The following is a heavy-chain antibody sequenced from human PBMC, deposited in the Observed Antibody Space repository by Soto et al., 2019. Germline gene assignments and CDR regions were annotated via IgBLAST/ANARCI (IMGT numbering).Heavy chain of an antibody. CDR2: ISHDGNK. V-gene: IGHV3-30-3*01. J-gene: IGHJ1*01. Sequence: QVQLVESGGDVVQPGRSLRLSCVASGFTFSGYVFHWVRQTPGKGLEWVGLISHDGNKHYADSVKDRFTTSRDNSKNELNLEMNSLRAEDTALYYCAREDESSGYAGTFQHWGQGTLVTVSP. D-gene: IGHD3-22*01. CDR1: GFTFSGYV. CDR3: AREDESSGYAGTFQH.